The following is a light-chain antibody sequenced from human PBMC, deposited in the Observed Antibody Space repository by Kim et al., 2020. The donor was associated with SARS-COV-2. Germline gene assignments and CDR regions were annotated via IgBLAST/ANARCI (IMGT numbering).Light chain of an antibody. CDR1: QNIRRY. CDR3: QQSYITPGT. Sequence: SASIGDRVTITCPASQNIRRYFNWYQQRTGKAPKLLMYAASTLQTGVPSRFTGSGSGTDFTLTINNLQPEDFATYYCQQSYITPGTFGQGTKLEI. CDR2: AAS. V-gene: IGKV1-39*01. J-gene: IGKJ2*02.